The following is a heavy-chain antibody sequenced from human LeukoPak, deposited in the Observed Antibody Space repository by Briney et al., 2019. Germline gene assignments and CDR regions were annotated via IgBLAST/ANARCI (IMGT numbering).Heavy chain of an antibody. CDR1: GFTFSSYE. Sequence: GGSLRLSCAASGFTFSSYEMNWVRQAPGKGLEWVSYISSSGSTIYYADSVKGRFTISRDNAKNSLYLQMNSLRAEDTAVYYCARRNRDIVVVPAATNWFDPWGQGTLVTVSS. J-gene: IGHJ5*02. D-gene: IGHD2-2*01. CDR3: ARRNRDIVVVPAATNWFDP. CDR2: ISSSGSTI. V-gene: IGHV3-48*03.